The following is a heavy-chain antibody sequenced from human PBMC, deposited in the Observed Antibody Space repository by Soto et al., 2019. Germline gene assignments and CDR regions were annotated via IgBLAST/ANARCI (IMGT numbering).Heavy chain of an antibody. CDR1: GFTFSSYS. Sequence: GGSLRLSCAASGFTFSSYSMNWVRQAPGKGLEWVSSISSSSSYIYYADSVKGRFTISRDNAKNSLYLQMNSLRAEDTAVYYCARDMGILDGLHFSFDLWGRGTLVTVSS. D-gene: IGHD3-10*01. V-gene: IGHV3-21*01. CDR2: ISSSSSYI. CDR3: ARDMGILDGLHFSFDL. J-gene: IGHJ2*01.